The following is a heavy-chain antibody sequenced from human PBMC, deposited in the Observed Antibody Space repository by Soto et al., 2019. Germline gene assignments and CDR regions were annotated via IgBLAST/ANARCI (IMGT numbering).Heavy chain of an antibody. Sequence: GGSLRLSCAASGFTFSSYSMNWVRQAPGKGLEWVSYISSSSSTIYYADSVKGRFTISRDNAKNSLYLQMNSLRDEDTAVYYCARDHQPEGYYYGSGMEGWGQGTLVTVSS. CDR1: GFTFSSYS. J-gene: IGHJ4*02. D-gene: IGHD3-10*01. CDR2: ISSSSSTI. CDR3: ARDHQPEGYYYGSGMEG. V-gene: IGHV3-48*02.